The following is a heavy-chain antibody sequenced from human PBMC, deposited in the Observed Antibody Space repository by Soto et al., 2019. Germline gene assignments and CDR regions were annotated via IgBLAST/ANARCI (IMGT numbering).Heavy chain of an antibody. CDR2: INPSGGST. V-gene: IGHV1-46*01. D-gene: IGHD4-4*01. J-gene: IGHJ6*02. CDR1: GYTFTNYY. CDR3: ARPVSTVTDYYYCGMDV. Sequence: ASVKVSCKASGYTFTNYYIHWVRQAPGQGLEWMGIINPSGGSTSYAQKFQGRVTMTRDTSTSTVYMELSSLRSEDTAVYYCARPVSTVTDYYYCGMDVWGQGTTVTVSS.